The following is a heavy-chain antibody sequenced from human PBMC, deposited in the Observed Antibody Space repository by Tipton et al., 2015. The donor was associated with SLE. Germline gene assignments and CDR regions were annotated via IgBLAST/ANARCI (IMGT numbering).Heavy chain of an antibody. CDR2: IRYDGSKT. D-gene: IGHD3-10*01. CDR3: AKDSGLGWLNYFDT. Sequence: QLVQSGGGVVQPGGSLRLSCVASGFTFSSYGMHWVRQAPGKGLEWVTFIRYDGSKTYSTDSVKGRFTISRDNSKNTLYLQMSSVRVEDSAVYYCAKDSGLGWLNYFDTWGQGTLVTVSS. J-gene: IGHJ5*02. CDR1: GFTFSSYG. V-gene: IGHV3-30*02.